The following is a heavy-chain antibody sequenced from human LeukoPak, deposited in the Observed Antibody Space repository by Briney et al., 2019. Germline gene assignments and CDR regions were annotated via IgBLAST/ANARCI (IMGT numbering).Heavy chain of an antibody. J-gene: IGHJ5*02. CDR3: ARECTVTTVGGSFDWFDP. CDR2: IYYSGST. V-gene: IGHV4-30-4*08. D-gene: IGHD4-17*01. Sequence: SETLSLTCTVSGGSISSGDYYWSWIRQPPGKGLQWIGYIYYSGSTYYNPSLKSRVTISVDTSKNQFSLKLSSVTAADTAVYYCARECTVTTVGGSFDWFDPWGQGTLVTVSS. CDR1: GGSISSGDYY.